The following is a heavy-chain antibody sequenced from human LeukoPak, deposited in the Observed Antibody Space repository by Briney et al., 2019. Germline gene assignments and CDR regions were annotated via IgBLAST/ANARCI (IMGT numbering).Heavy chain of an antibody. V-gene: IGHV3-21*01. D-gene: IGHD5-12*01. J-gene: IGHJ4*02. CDR1: GFTFSSYS. Sequence: GGSLRLSCAASGFTFSSYSMNWVRQAPGKGLEWVSSISSSSSYIYYADSVKGRFTISRDNAKNSLYLQMNSLRAEDTAVYCCARDSRKGYSGYDFLVYWGQGTLVTVSS. CDR3: ARDSRKGYSGYDFLVY. CDR2: ISSSSSYI.